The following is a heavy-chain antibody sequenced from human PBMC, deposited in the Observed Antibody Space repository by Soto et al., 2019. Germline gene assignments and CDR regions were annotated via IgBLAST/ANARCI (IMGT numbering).Heavy chain of an antibody. CDR1: GYTFTTHA. J-gene: IGHJ6*02. Sequence: ASVKVSCKASGYTFTTHAMHWVRQAPGQSLEWMGWINGGTGQTKHSQRFQGRVNITRDTSASTAYMELSSLRSEDTAVYYCARGKGMEENYYCYGLDICGQGTTVTVYS. CDR3: ARGKGMEENYYCYGLDI. D-gene: IGHD1-1*01. V-gene: IGHV1-3*01. CDR2: INGGTGQT.